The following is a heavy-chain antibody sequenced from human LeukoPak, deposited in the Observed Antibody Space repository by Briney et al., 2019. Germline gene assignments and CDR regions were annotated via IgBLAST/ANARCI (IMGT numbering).Heavy chain of an antibody. D-gene: IGHD6-13*01. V-gene: IGHV1-8*01. Sequence: ASVKVSCRASGYTFTSYDINWVRQATGQGLEWMGWMNPNSGNTGYAQKFQGRVTMTRNTSISTAYMELSSLRFEDTAVYYCARGASSSWYASWVYWGQGTLVTVSS. CDR2: MNPNSGNT. CDR1: GYTFTSYD. J-gene: IGHJ4*02. CDR3: ARGASSSWYASWVY.